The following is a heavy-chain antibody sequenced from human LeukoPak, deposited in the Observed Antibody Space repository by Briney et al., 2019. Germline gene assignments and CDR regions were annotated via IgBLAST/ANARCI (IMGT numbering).Heavy chain of an antibody. D-gene: IGHD3-10*01. J-gene: IGHJ4*02. CDR1: GFTFRSYG. CDR3: AKSLVVRGVFSSPYDY. CDR2: ISYDGSNK. Sequence: PGRSLRLSCGASGFTFRSYGTHWVRQSPGKGREGGAVISYDGSNKYYADSVKGRFTISRDNSKNTLYLQMHSLRAEDTAVYYCAKSLVVRGVFSSPYDYWGQGTLVTVSS. V-gene: IGHV3-30*18.